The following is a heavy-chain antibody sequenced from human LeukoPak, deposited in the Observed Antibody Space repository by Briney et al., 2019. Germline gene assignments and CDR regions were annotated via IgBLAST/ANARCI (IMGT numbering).Heavy chain of an antibody. V-gene: IGHV3-33*08. CDR3: ASGPYYYDSSGILGS. Sequence: GRSLRLSCAASGFTFSSYGMHWVRQAPGKGLEWVAVIWYDGSNKYYADSVKGRFTISRDNSKNTLYLQMNSLRAEGTAVYYCASGPYYYDSSGILGSWGQGTLVTVSS. CDR2: IWYDGSNK. J-gene: IGHJ4*02. CDR1: GFTFSSYG. D-gene: IGHD3-22*01.